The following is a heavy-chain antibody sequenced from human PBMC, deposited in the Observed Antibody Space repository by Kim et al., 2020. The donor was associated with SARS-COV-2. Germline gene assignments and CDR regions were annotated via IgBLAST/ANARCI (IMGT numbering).Heavy chain of an antibody. D-gene: IGHD6-13*01. Sequence: SETLSLTCTVSGGSISGYYCTWIRQPAGKGLEWIGRIYTSGSTNYNPSLESRVTMSVDTSKTQFSLELTSVTAADTAVYYCARGLTAAGANNFDYWGQGT. J-gene: IGHJ4*02. V-gene: IGHV4-4*07. CDR1: GGSISGYY. CDR2: IYTSGST. CDR3: ARGLTAAGANNFDY.